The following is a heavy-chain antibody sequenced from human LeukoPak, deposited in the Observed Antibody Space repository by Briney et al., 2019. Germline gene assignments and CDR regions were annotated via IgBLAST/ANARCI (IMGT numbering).Heavy chain of an antibody. V-gene: IGHV3-30*18. J-gene: IGHJ4*02. D-gene: IGHD6-13*01. CDR2: ISYDGSNK. CDR1: GFTFSSYG. Sequence: PGGSLRLSCAASGFTFSSYGMHWVRQAPGKGLEWVAVISYDGSNKYYADSVKGRFTISRDNSKNTLYLQMNSLRAEDTAVYYCAKDIRYSSSCFDYWGQGTLVTVSS. CDR3: AKDIRYSSSCFDY.